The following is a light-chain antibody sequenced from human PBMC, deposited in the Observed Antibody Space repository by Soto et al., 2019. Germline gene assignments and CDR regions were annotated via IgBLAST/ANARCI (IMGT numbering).Light chain of an antibody. V-gene: IGKV1-5*03. CDR3: QHYNGYPIT. CDR1: QSLNSY. Sequence: DIQMTQSPSTLSASVGDRVTITCRASQSLNSYLAWYQQKPGKAPKLLIYKASSLQSGVPSRFSGSGSGTDFTLTINSLQPDDLATYYCQHYNGYPITYGGGTKAEI. J-gene: IGKJ4*01. CDR2: KAS.